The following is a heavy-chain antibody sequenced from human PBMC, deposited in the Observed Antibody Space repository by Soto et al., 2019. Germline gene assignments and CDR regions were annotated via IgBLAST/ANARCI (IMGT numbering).Heavy chain of an antibody. Sequence: SETLSLTCTVSGVSISSKNYYWSWIRQPPGKGLEWIGYIYYSGSTNYNPSLKSRVTISVHTSKNQFSLKLSSVTAADTAVYYCARDPVPPWEVMVRSYYYGMDVWGQGTTVTVSS. CDR3: ARDPVPPWEVMVRSYYYGMDV. V-gene: IGHV4-61*01. D-gene: IGHD3-10*01. CDR2: IYYSGST. CDR1: GVSISSKNYY. J-gene: IGHJ6*02.